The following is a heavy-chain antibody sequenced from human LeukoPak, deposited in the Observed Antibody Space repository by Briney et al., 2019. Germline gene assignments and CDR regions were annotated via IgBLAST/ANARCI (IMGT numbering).Heavy chain of an antibody. J-gene: IGHJ6*03. CDR1: GFTFSSYA. V-gene: IGHV3-30*04. CDR2: ISYDGSNK. CDR3: ARGRRLRGFYMDV. D-gene: IGHD5-12*01. Sequence: GRSLRLSCAASGFTFSSYAMHWVRQAPGKGLEWVAVISYDGSNKYYADSVKGRFTISRDNSKNTLYLQMNSLRAEDTAVYYCARGRRLRGFYMDVWGKGTTVTVSS.